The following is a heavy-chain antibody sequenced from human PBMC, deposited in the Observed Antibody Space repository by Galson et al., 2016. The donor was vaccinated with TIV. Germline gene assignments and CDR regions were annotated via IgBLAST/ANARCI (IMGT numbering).Heavy chain of an antibody. Sequence: SVKVSCKASGGTFRNYAISWVRQAPGQGLEWMGKIIAIFGTTNYAQKFQGRVTITADESTSTDYMELRSLRSEDTAVYYCARRGDYTDYVELGFDPWGQGTLVTVSS. D-gene: IGHD4-17*01. CDR3: ARRGDYTDYVELGFDP. CDR1: GGTFRNYA. J-gene: IGHJ5*02. V-gene: IGHV1-69*13. CDR2: IIAIFGTT.